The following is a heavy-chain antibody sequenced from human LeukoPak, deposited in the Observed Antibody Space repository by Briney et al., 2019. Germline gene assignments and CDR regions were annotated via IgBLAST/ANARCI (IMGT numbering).Heavy chain of an antibody. J-gene: IGHJ4*02. CDR2: IYYSGST. V-gene: IGHV4-59*08. CDR3: ARHVGTYFDY. Sequence: PSETLSLTCTVSGGSISSYYWSWIRQPPGKGLECIGYIYYSGSTNYNPSLKSRVTISVDTSTNQFSLKLSSLTAADTAVYYCARHVGTYFDYWGQGTLVTVSS. D-gene: IGHD3-10*01. CDR1: GGSISSYY.